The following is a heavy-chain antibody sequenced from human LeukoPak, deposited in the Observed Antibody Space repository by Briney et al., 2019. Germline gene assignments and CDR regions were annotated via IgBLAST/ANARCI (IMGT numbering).Heavy chain of an antibody. CDR3: ARGVVRGVTSYYYYGMDV. J-gene: IGHJ6*04. V-gene: IGHV1-18*04. D-gene: IGHD3-10*01. CDR2: ISAYNGNT. CDR1: GYTFTSYG. Sequence: ASVKASCKASGYTFTSYGISWVRQAPGQGLEWMGWISAYNGNTNYAQKLQGRVTMTTDTSTSTAYMELRSLRSDDTAVYYCARGVVRGVTSYYYYGMDVWGKGTTVTVSS.